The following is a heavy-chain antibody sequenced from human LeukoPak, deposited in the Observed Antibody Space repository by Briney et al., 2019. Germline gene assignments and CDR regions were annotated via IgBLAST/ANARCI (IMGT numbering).Heavy chain of an antibody. CDR2: IYPGDSDT. J-gene: IGHJ4*02. D-gene: IGHD4-23*01. CDR3: ARLSDYGGNYY. Sequence: GESLKISCKGSGYSFTSYWIGWVRQMPGKGLEWMGIIYPGDSDTRYSPSFQGQVTISADKAISTAYLQWTGLEASDTAMYYCARLSDYGGNYYWGQGTLVTVSS. CDR1: GYSFTSYW. V-gene: IGHV5-51*01.